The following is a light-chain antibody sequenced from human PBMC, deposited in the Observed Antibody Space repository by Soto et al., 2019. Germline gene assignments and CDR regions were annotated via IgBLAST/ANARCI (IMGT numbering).Light chain of an antibody. Sequence: DSQMTQYPSTLSASIGDRVTITCRAGQSISSWLAWYQQKPGKAPKLLISKASTLQSGVPPRFSGSGSGTEFALTITSLQPDDVATYYCQQYESYPMTFGGGTKVDIK. CDR3: QQYESYPMT. CDR2: KAS. J-gene: IGKJ4*01. V-gene: IGKV1-5*03. CDR1: QSISSW.